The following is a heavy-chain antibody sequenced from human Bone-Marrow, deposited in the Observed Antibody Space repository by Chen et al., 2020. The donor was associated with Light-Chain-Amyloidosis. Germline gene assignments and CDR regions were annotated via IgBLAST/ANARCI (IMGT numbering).Heavy chain of an antibody. CDR3: AREGEDANLDWFDP. V-gene: IGHV1-46*01. Sequence: QVQLVQSGAKVKEPGASVKVSCQASGYTFTYYPMNWVRQAPGQGLEWMGRINPSGGSTFYAQKFQGRVTMTRDTSTSTVYMELTSLRSDDTAVYYCAREGEDANLDWFDPWGQGTLVTVSS. D-gene: IGHD2-2*01. CDR1: GYTFTYYP. CDR2: INPSGGST. J-gene: IGHJ5*02.